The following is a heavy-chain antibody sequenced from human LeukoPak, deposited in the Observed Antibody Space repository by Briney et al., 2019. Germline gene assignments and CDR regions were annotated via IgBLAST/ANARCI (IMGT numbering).Heavy chain of an antibody. CDR2: IYTSGST. J-gene: IGHJ4*02. Sequence: PSETLSLTCTVSGDSISSYYWSWIRQPAGKGLEWIGRIYTSGSTNYNPSLKSRVTISVDTSKNQFSLKLSSVAAADTAVYYCATYCSSTSCYKNWGQGTLVTVSS. D-gene: IGHD2-2*02. CDR3: ATYCSSTSCYKN. CDR1: GDSISSYY. V-gene: IGHV4-4*07.